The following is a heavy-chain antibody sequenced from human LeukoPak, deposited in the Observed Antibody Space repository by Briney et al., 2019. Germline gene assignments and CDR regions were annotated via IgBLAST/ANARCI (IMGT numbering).Heavy chain of an antibody. CDR3: ARDRTYGSYYYGMDV. V-gene: IGHV1-69*01. Sequence: SVTVSCKASGGTFSSYAISWVRQAPGQGLEWMGGIIPIFGTANYAQKFQGRVTITADESTSTAYMELSSLRSEDTAVYYCARDRTYGSYYYGMDVWGQGPTVTVSS. CDR2: IIPIFGTA. D-gene: IGHD4-17*01. J-gene: IGHJ6*02. CDR1: GGTFSSYA.